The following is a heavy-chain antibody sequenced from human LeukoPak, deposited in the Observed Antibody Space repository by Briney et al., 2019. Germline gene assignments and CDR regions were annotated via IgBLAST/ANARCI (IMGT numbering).Heavy chain of an antibody. CDR3: AREVVVAATTMFDY. V-gene: IGHV4-59*08. CDR1: GGSISSHY. J-gene: IGHJ4*02. D-gene: IGHD2-15*01. CDR2: IYYSGST. Sequence: SETLSLTCTVSGGSISSHYWSWIRQPPGKGLEWIGYIYYSGSTNYNPSLKSRVSISVDTSKNQFSLKLSSVTAADTAVYYCAREVVVAATTMFDYWGQGTLVTVSS.